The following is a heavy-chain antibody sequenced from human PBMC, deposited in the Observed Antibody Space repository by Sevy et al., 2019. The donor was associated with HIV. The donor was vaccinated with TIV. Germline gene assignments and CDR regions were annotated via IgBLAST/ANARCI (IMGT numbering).Heavy chain of an antibody. CDR2: ISGSGGST. V-gene: IGHV3-23*01. D-gene: IGHD2-15*01. CDR3: AKDGSCSGGSCRYWDSFDY. CDR1: GFTFSSYD. Sequence: GGSLRLSCAASGFTFSSYDMSWVRQAPGKGLEWVSAISGSGGSTYYADSVKGRFTISRDNSKNTLYLQMNSLRAEDTAVYYCAKDGSCSGGSCRYWDSFDYWGQGTLVTVSS. J-gene: IGHJ4*02.